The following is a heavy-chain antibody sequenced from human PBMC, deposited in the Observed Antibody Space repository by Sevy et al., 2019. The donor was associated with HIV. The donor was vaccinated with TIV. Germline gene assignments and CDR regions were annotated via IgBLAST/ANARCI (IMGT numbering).Heavy chain of an antibody. Sequence: GGSLRLSCAASGFTFSSYAMTWVRQAPGKGLEWVSGISGSGYSTYYADSVKGRFTISRDNSKNTLYLQMNSLRAEDTAVYYCAKGGGGYNYDSSVLFDYWGQGTLVTVSS. CDR3: AKGGGGYNYDSSVLFDY. CDR2: ISGSGYST. J-gene: IGHJ4*02. CDR1: GFTFSSYA. V-gene: IGHV3-23*01. D-gene: IGHD3-22*01.